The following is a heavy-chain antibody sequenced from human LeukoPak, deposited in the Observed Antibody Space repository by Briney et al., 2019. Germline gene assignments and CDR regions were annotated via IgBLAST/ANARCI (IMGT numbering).Heavy chain of an antibody. CDR1: GFTLGNYW. CDR2: TNTDGSST. D-gene: IGHD2-15*01. J-gene: IGHJ4*02. Sequence: GGSLRLSCVASGFTLGNYWMHWVRQAPGKGLVWVSHTNTDGSSTNYADSVKGRFTISRDNARNTLYLQMNSVRVEDTGVYYCARDLTHCSGGRCHTSPNDCWGQGTQVTVSS. V-gene: IGHV3-74*01. CDR3: ARDLTHCSGGRCHTSPNDC.